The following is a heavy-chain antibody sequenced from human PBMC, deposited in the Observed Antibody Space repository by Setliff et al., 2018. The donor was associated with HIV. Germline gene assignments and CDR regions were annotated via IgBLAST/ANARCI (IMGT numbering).Heavy chain of an antibody. Sequence: GESLQISCKPSGYDFATYWIGWVRQMPGKGLEWMGVLYPSDSDAIYSPTFQGRVTISADKATNTAYLQWASLKSSDTAIYYCVRPLVIAFDTSDIWGQGTMVTVSS. CDR2: LYPSDSDA. CDR1: GYDFATYW. J-gene: IGHJ3*02. D-gene: IGHD3-9*01. CDR3: VRPLVIAFDTSDI. V-gene: IGHV5-51*01.